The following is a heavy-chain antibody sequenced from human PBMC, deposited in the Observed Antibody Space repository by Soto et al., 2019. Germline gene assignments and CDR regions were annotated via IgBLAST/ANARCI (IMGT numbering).Heavy chain of an antibody. J-gene: IGHJ4*02. V-gene: IGHV1-18*01. Sequence: VEVSFKASCYTFTSYGISWVRQAPGQRLEWMGWISAYNGNTNYAQKLQGRVTMTTDTSTSTAYMELRSLRSDDTAVYYCARVPTRITIFGVVITNFDYWGQGTLVTVSS. CDR1: CYTFTSYG. D-gene: IGHD3-3*01. CDR3: ARVPTRITIFGVVITNFDY. CDR2: ISAYNGNT.